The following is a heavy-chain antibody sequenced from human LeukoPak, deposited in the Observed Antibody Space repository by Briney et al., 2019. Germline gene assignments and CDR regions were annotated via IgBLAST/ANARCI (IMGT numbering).Heavy chain of an antibody. CDR2: IYYSGST. CDR3: ATGPSSNWLDP. V-gene: IGHV4-59*01. J-gene: IGHJ5*02. Sequence: PSETLSLTCAVYGGSFSGYYWSWIRLPPGKGLEWIGYIYYSGSTNYNPSLKSRVTISVDTSKNQLSLKLSSVTAADTAVYYCATGPSSNWLDPWGQGTLVTVSS. CDR1: GGSFSGYY.